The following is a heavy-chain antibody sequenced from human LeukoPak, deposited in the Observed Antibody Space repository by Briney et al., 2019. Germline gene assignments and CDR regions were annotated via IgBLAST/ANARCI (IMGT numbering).Heavy chain of an antibody. CDR2: MNPNSGNT. CDR1: GYTFTSYD. Sequence: ASVKVSCKASGYTFTSYDINWVRQATGQGLEWMGWMNPNSGNTGYAQKFQGRVTMTRNTSISTAYMELSSLRSEDTAVYYCARSLRITMVRGVIDFGYWGQGTLVTVSS. D-gene: IGHD3-10*01. CDR3: ARSLRITMVRGVIDFGY. J-gene: IGHJ4*02. V-gene: IGHV1-8*01.